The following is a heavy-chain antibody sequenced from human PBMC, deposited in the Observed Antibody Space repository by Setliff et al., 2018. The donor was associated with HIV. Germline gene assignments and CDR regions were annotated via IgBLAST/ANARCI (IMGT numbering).Heavy chain of an antibody. Sequence: SETLSLTCAVSGYSISSGYYWGWIRQPPGKGLEWIGSIYHSGSTYYNPSLKSRVTISVDTSTKQFSLKLSSVTAADTAVYYCARQLAVADYFDYWGQGTLVTVSS. CDR1: GYSISSGYY. CDR2: IYHSGST. J-gene: IGHJ4*02. CDR3: ARQLAVADYFDY. D-gene: IGHD6-19*01. V-gene: IGHV4-38-2*01.